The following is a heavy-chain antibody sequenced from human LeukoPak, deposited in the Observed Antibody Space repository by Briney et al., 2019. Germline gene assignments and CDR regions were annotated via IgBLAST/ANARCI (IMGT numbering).Heavy chain of an antibody. CDR1: GDSISSFY. V-gene: IGHV4-59*08. CDR2: MYSYGST. CDR3: ARHTRWLQLVP. J-gene: IGHJ5*02. D-gene: IGHD5-24*01. Sequence: KSSGTLSLTCTVSGDSISSFYWSWIRQPPGKELEWIGFMYSYGSTNYNPSLKSRVTISIDTSKNQFSLKVNSVTAADTAVYYCARHTRWLQLVPWGQGTLVTVSS.